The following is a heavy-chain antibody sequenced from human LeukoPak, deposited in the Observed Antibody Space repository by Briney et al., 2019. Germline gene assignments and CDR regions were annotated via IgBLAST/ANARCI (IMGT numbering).Heavy chain of an antibody. V-gene: IGHV1-24*01. Sequence: ASVKVSCKVSGYTLTELSMHWVRQAPGKGLEWMGGFDPKDGETIYAQKFQGRVTMTEDTSTDTAYMELSSLRSEDTAVYYCAVLSTSQNIVRYFDYWGQGTLVTVSS. CDR3: AVLSTSQNIVRYFDY. D-gene: IGHD2/OR15-2a*01. J-gene: IGHJ4*02. CDR1: GYTLTELS. CDR2: FDPKDGET.